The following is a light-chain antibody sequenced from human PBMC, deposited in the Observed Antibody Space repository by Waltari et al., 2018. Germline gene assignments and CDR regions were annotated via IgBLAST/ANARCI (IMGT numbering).Light chain of an antibody. CDR3: SSYTSSDTWV. CDR1: SSDVGGYNS. Sequence: QSALTQPASVSGSPGQSITISCPGTSSDVGGYNSVSWYQQHPGKAPKFMIYEVTNRPSGVSNRFSGSKSGNTAYLTISGLRAEDEADYHCSSYTSSDTWVFGGGTKVTVL. V-gene: IGLV2-14*01. CDR2: EVT. J-gene: IGLJ3*02.